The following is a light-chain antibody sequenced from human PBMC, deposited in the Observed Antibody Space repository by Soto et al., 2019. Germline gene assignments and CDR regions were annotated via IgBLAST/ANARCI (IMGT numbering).Light chain of an antibody. Sequence: QPVLTQPPSVSGAPGQRVTISCTGTSSNIGAGYDVHWYQHLPGTAPKLLIYSNTHRPSGVPDRFSGSKSGTSASLAITGLQAEHEADYYCQSYDSGLRGWVFGGGTKVTVL. CDR1: SSNIGAGYD. CDR2: SNT. J-gene: IGLJ3*02. CDR3: QSYDSGLRGWV. V-gene: IGLV1-40*01.